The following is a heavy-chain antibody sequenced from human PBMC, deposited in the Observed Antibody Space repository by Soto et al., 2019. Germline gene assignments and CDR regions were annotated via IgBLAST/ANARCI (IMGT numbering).Heavy chain of an antibody. CDR1: GHSSTHNG. Sequence: VASVKVSCKASGHSSTHNGISWVRRAPGQGLEWMGWININRGDVNHAPKFQGRVTLTTDTSTTTAYMELRSLRLDDTAVYFCATYDMNRSRFAFWRHGTLVTVSS. D-gene: IGHD1-1*01. CDR2: ININRGDV. V-gene: IGHV1-18*01. CDR3: ATYDMNRSRFAF. J-gene: IGHJ4*01.